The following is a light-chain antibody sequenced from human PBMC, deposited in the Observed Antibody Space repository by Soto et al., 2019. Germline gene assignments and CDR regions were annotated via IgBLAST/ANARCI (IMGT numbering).Light chain of an antibody. CDR1: QSVSSN. V-gene: IGKV3-15*01. CDR2: GAS. J-gene: IGKJ2*01. Sequence: EIVMTQSPATLSVSPGERATLSCRASQSVSSNLAWYQQKPGQAPRLLIYGASTRATGIPARFSGSGSGTEVTLTISSLQSEDFAVYYCQQDNNWPPVYTFGQGTKLEIK. CDR3: QQDNNWPPVYT.